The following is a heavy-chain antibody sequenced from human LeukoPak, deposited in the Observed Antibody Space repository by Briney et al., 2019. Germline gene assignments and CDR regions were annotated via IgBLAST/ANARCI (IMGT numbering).Heavy chain of an antibody. V-gene: IGHV4-4*07. J-gene: IGHJ5*02. D-gene: IGHD3-9*01. CDR2: IYTSGST. CDR3: ARSPYDILTGYYIGFGESNNWFDP. Sequence: PSETLSLTCTVSGGSISSYYWSWIRQPAGKGLEWIGRIYTSGSTNYNPSLKSRVTMSVDTSKNQFSLKLSSVTAADTAVYYCARSPYDILTGYYIGFGESNNWFDPWGQGTLVTVSS. CDR1: GGSISSYY.